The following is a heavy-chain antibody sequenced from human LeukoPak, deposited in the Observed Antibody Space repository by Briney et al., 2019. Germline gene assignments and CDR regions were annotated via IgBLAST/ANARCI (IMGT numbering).Heavy chain of an antibody. V-gene: IGHV3-48*03. CDR1: GFTFSNFE. D-gene: IGHD3-10*02. CDR3: AELGITMIGGV. CDR2: ISSSGSTI. J-gene: IGHJ6*04. Sequence: SGGSLRLSCEVSGFTFSNFEMNWVRQAPGKGLEWVSYISSSGSTIYYADSVKGRFTISRDNAKNSLYLQMNSLRAEDTAVYYCAELGITMIGGVWGKGTTVTISS.